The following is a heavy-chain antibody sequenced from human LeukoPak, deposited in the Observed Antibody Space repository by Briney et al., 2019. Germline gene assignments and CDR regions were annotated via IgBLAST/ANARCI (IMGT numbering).Heavy chain of an antibody. CDR1: GFTSSRHA. Sequence: GRSLRLSCAASGFTSSRHAMHWVRQAPGKGLEWEAVISYDGSNKYYADSVKGRFTVSRDNSKNTLYLQMNSLRAEDTAVYYCARDEGWLRDFDYWGQGTLVTVSS. D-gene: IGHD5-12*01. CDR3: ARDEGWLRDFDY. J-gene: IGHJ4*02. CDR2: ISYDGSNK. V-gene: IGHV3-30*04.